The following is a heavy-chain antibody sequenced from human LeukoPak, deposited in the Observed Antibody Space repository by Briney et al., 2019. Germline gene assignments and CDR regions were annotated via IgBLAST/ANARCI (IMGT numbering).Heavy chain of an antibody. V-gene: IGHV3-7*03. D-gene: IGHD1-14*01. CDR1: GFTFRHSW. J-gene: IGHJ4*02. Sequence: GGSLRLSRAASGFTFRHSWLSWIRQTPGKGLEWVANIHPDSSDKFYVDSMEGRFTISRDNTKNSLYLQIDNARLDDTGLYYCTRLPRETAGDYWGQGVPVIVSS. CDR3: TRLPRETAGDY. CDR2: IHPDSSDK.